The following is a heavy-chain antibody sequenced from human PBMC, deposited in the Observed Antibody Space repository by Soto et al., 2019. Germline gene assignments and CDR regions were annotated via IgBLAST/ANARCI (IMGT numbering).Heavy chain of an antibody. CDR1: GFTFSSYW. CDR2: INSDGSST. CDR3: ARGDAQWLAFVGGDY. D-gene: IGHD6-19*01. V-gene: IGHV3-74*01. Sequence: EVQLVESGGGLVQPGGSLRLSCAASGFTFSSYWMHWVRQAPGKGLVWVSRINSDGSSTSYADSVKGRFTISRDNAKNTLYLQMNGLRAEDTAVYYVARGDAQWLAFVGGDYWGQGTLVTVSS. J-gene: IGHJ4*02.